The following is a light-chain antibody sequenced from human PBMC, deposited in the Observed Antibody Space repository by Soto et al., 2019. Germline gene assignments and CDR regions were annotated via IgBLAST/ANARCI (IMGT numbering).Light chain of an antibody. V-gene: IGKV3-15*01. J-gene: IGKJ1*01. CDR2: GTS. CDR3: QQYNNWPRT. CDR1: QSVSSY. Sequence: EILLTQYPGTLSLSPGERATLSCRASQSVSSYYLAWYQQKPGQAPRLLIYGTSTRATGIPARLSGSGYGTEFTLTISGMQSEDFEVYYCQQYNNWPRTFGHGTKVDIK.